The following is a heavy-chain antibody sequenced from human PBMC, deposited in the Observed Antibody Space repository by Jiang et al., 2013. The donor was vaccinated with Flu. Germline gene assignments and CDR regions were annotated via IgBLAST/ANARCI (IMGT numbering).Heavy chain of an antibody. D-gene: IGHD6-6*01. Sequence: VQLLESGGGLVQPGGSLRLSCAASGFTFSSYAMHWVRQAPGKGLEYVSAISSNGGSTYYANSVKGRFTISRDNSKNTLYLQMGSLRAEDMAVYYCARDNYRWGQLVRLWGWGQGTLVTVSS. CDR2: ISSNGGST. CDR1: GFTFSSYA. CDR3: ARDNYRWGQLVRLWG. V-gene: IGHV3-64*01. J-gene: IGHJ4*02.